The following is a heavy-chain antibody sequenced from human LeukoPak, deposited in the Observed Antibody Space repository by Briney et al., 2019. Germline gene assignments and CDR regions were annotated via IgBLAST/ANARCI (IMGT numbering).Heavy chain of an antibody. CDR1: GGSISSGGYY. CDR3: ARQVTFGYAYAYYFDY. V-gene: IGHV4-31*03. CDR2: IYYSGST. D-gene: IGHD5-18*01. Sequence: PSETLSLTCTVSGGSISSGGYYWSWIRQHPGKGLEWIGYIYYSGSTYYNPSLKSRVTISVDTSKNQFSLKLSSVTAADTAVYYCARQVTFGYAYAYYFDYWGQGSLVTVSS. J-gene: IGHJ4*02.